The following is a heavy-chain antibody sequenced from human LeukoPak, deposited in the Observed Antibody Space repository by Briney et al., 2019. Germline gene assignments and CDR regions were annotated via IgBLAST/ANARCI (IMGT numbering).Heavy chain of an antibody. CDR2: IRGGGAGA. CDR3: AKASYSYGNDAFDI. V-gene: IGHV3-23*01. Sequence: PGGSLRLSCAASGFTFSNFAMAWVRQVPEKGLEWVSFIRGGGAGAHYADSVRGWFTISRDNSKNTLYLEMNSLRADDTAVYYCAKASYSYGNDAFDIWGQGTKVTVSS. CDR1: GFTFSNFA. D-gene: IGHD3-16*02. J-gene: IGHJ3*02.